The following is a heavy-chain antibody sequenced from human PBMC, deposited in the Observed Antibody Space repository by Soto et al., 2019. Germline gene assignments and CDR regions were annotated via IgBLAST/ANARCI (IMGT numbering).Heavy chain of an antibody. CDR2: ISWDGGST. CDR1: GFTFDDYT. Sequence: GGSLRLSCAASGFTFDDYTMHWVRQAPGKGLEWVSLISWDGGSTYYADSVKGRFTISRDNSKNSLYLQMNSLRTEDTALYYCAKDLGESSSWYPDYWGQGTLVTVSS. V-gene: IGHV3-43*01. D-gene: IGHD6-13*01. J-gene: IGHJ4*02. CDR3: AKDLGESSSWYPDY.